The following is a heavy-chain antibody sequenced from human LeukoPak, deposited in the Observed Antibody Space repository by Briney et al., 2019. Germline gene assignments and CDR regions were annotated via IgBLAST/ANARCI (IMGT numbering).Heavy chain of an antibody. CDR3: ARDSPALAAAGTGWAFDI. CDR2: IYYSGST. Sequence: SETLSLTCTVSGGSISSYYWSWIRQPPGKGLEGIGYIYYSGSTNYNPSLKSRVTLSVDPSKNQFSLKLSSVTAADTAVYYCARDSPALAAAGTGWAFDIWGQGTMVTVSS. D-gene: IGHD6-13*01. J-gene: IGHJ3*02. CDR1: GGSISSYY. V-gene: IGHV4-59*01.